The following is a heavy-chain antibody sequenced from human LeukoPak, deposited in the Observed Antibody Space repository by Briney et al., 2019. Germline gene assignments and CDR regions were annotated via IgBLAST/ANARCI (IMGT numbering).Heavy chain of an antibody. J-gene: IGHJ4*02. V-gene: IGHV3-30*18. D-gene: IGHD6-13*01. Sequence: GGSLRLSCAASGFTFSSYGMHWVRQAPGKGLEWVAVISYDGSNKYYADSVKGRFTISRDNSKNTLYLQMNSLRAEDTAVYYCAKAIAAAVRGFDYWGQGTLVTVSS. CDR3: AKAIAAAVRGFDY. CDR2: ISYDGSNK. CDR1: GFTFSSYG.